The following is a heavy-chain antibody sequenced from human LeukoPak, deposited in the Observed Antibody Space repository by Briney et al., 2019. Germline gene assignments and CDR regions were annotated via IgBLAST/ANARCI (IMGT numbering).Heavy chain of an antibody. CDR1: GGSISSGGYY. J-gene: IGHJ4*02. CDR2: IYYSGST. CDR3: ARCQDREDYFDY. Sequence: PSETLSLTCTVSGGSISSGGYYWSWIRQHPGKGLEWIGYIYYSGSTYYNPSLKCRVTISVDTSKNQFSLKLSSVTAADTAVYYCARCQDREDYFDYWGQGTLVTVSS. D-gene: IGHD2-15*01. V-gene: IGHV4-31*03.